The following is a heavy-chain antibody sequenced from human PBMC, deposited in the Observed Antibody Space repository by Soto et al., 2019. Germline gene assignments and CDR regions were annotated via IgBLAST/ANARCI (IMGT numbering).Heavy chain of an antibody. CDR2: VSAGGDRT. D-gene: IGHD3-3*01. CDR1: GFTFSTYA. V-gene: IGHV3-23*01. J-gene: IGHJ4*02. CDR3: AKDRSGSNDFWSGFYTMSNFDY. Sequence: LRLSCAASGFTFSTYAMSWFRQAPGKGLERVSGVSAGGDRTQYADSVRGRFTVSRDNSKNTLFLQMNRLRAEDTAVYYCAKDRSGSNDFWSGFYTMSNFDYWGQGALVTVSS.